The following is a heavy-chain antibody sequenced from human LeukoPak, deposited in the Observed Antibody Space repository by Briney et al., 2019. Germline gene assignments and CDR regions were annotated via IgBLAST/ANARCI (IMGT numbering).Heavy chain of an antibody. CDR1: GYSISSGYY. J-gene: IGHJ1*01. CDR3: ALMYYYDSSGYYPEYFQH. V-gene: IGHV4-38-2*01. CDR2: IYHSGST. Sequence: SETLSLTCAVSGYSISSGYYWGWIRPPPGKGLEWIGSIYHSGSTYYNPSLKSRATISVDTSKNQFSLKLSSVTAADTAVYYCALMYYYDSSGYYPEYFQHWGQGTLVTVSS. D-gene: IGHD3-22*01.